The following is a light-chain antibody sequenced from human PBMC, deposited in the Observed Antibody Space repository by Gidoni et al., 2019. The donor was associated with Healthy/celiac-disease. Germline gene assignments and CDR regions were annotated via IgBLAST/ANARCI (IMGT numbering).Light chain of an antibody. V-gene: IGKV3-20*01. Sequence: ELVLTQSPGTLSLSPGERATLSCRASQSVSSSYLAWYQQKPGQAPRLLIYGASSRATGIPDRFSGRGSGTDFTLTISRLEPEDFAVYYCQQYGSSRTFGQXTKVEIK. CDR2: GAS. CDR1: QSVSSSY. CDR3: QQYGSSRT. J-gene: IGKJ1*01.